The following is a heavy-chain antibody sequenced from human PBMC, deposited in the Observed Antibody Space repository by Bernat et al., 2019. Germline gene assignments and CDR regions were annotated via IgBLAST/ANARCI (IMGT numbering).Heavy chain of an antibody. CDR2: INPNSGGT. V-gene: IGHV1-2*06. CDR3: ARGIMVGVPAASY. J-gene: IGHJ4*02. Sequence: QVQLVQSGAEVKKPGASVKVSCKASGYTFTGYYLHWVRQAPGQGLEWMGRINPNSGGTNYAQKFQGRVTMTRDTSISTAYMELSSLRSDDTAVYYCARGIMVGVPAASYWGQGTLVTVSS. D-gene: IGHD2-2*01. CDR1: GYTFTGYY.